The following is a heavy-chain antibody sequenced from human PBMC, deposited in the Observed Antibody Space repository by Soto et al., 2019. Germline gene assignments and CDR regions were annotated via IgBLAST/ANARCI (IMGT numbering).Heavy chain of an antibody. D-gene: IGHD3-3*01. CDR3: ARGGVSTRTFDY. J-gene: IGHJ4*02. V-gene: IGHV5-51*01. CDR2: IYPSDSDT. Sequence: PGESLKISCNGSGYNFAGYWIARVRQMPGKGLELMGIIYPSDSDTRYRPSFQGQVTISADKSISSAYLQWSSLRASDTAMYYRARGGVSTRTFDYWGQGTPVTVSS. CDR1: GYNFAGYW.